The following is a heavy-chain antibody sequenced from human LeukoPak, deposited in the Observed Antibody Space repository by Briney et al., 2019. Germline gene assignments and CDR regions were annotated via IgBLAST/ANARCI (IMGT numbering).Heavy chain of an antibody. CDR1: GGSISSGDYY. CDR3: ARGWGYYYDY. Sequence: PSQTLSLTCTVSGGSISSGDYYWSWIRPPQGKGLEWFDYIYYSCNPYHNPPLKRRVTISVDTSKHQFSLVLSSVTAADTAVYYCARGWGYYYDYWGQETLVTVSS. J-gene: IGHJ4*02. V-gene: IGHV4-30-4*01. CDR2: IYYSCNP. D-gene: IGHD3-10*01.